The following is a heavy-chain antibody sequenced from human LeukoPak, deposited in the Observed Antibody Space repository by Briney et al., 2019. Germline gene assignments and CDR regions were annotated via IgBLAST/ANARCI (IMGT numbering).Heavy chain of an antibody. CDR2: IYYSGST. Sequence: SETLSLTCTVSGGSISSRNYYWGWIRQPPGKGLEWIGSIYYSGSTYYNPSLKSRVTISVDTSKNQFSLKLSSVTAADTAVYYCAKPTDWYFDLWGRGTLVTVSS. CDR1: GGSISSRNYY. V-gene: IGHV4-39*01. J-gene: IGHJ2*01. CDR3: AKPTDWYFDL.